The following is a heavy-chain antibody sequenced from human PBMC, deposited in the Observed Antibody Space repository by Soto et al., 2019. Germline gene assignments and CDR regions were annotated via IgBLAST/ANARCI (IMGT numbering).Heavy chain of an antibody. D-gene: IGHD3-16*02. CDR3: PRVRYPPLSSFDR. Sequence: FSVNVSCKAFGGTYKQYAIHWVRQASGQGLEWMGGIVPSSGVSHYAQIFQGRVTITADGPTTTAYMELSSLRSEDTAVYYCPRVRYPPLSSFDRWGQGTLVTVSS. J-gene: IGHJ5*02. V-gene: IGHV1-69*13. CDR2: IVPSSGVS. CDR1: GGTYKQYA.